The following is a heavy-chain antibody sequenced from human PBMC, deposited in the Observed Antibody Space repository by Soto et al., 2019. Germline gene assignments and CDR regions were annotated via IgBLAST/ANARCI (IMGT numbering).Heavy chain of an antibody. D-gene: IGHD3-10*01. CDR3: ARGRMVRGVTFYYGYYMDV. Sequence: EVQLVESGGGLVQPGGSLRLSCAASGFTFSFYWMSWVRQAPGKGLEWVANIKEDGSEKYYVDSVKGRFTISRDNAKNSLYLKMNSLRAEDTAVYYWARGRMVRGVTFYYGYYMDVWGKGTKVTVS. J-gene: IGHJ6*03. CDR2: IKEDGSEK. V-gene: IGHV3-7*01. CDR1: GFTFSFYW.